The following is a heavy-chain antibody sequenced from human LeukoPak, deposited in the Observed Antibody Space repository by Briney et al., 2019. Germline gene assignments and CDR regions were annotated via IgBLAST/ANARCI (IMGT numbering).Heavy chain of an antibody. Sequence: GASVKVSCKVSGYTVTEVAIHCVRQTPGEGLEWMGGFHPKDADMIYAQRFQGRVTMTQDTSTDTVYMELSSLRSEDTAIYYCATVQYSLLPGYLNQMEVWGKGTTVTISP. CDR3: ATVQYSLLPGYLNQMEV. V-gene: IGHV1-24*01. CDR2: FHPKDADM. CDR1: GYTVTEVA. J-gene: IGHJ6*04. D-gene: IGHD3-9*01.